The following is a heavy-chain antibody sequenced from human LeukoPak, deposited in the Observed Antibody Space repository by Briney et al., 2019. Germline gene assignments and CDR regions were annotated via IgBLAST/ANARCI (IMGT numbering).Heavy chain of an antibody. V-gene: IGHV3-7*01. D-gene: IGHD3-22*01. CDR3: ARAVITMIVAGAFDI. CDR2: IKQDGSEK. CDR1: GFTFSSYW. Sequence: GGSLRLSCAASGFTFSSYWMSWVRQAPGKGLEWVANIKQDGSEKYYVDSVKGRFTISRDNAKNSLCLQMNSLRAEDTAVYYCARAVITMIVAGAFDIWGQGTMVNVSS. J-gene: IGHJ3*02.